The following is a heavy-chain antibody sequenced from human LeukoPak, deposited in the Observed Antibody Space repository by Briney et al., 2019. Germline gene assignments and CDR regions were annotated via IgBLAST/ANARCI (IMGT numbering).Heavy chain of an antibody. Sequence: SETLSLTCTVSGGSISSSSYYWSWIRQPPGKGLEWIGEINHSGSTNYNPSLKSRVTISVDKSKNQVSLKLSSVTAADAAVYYRARGLHSTMRYWGYWGQGTLVTVSS. V-gene: IGHV4-39*07. D-gene: IGHD2-2*01. CDR3: ARGLHSTMRYWGY. CDR2: INHSGST. CDR1: GGSISSSSYY. J-gene: IGHJ4*02.